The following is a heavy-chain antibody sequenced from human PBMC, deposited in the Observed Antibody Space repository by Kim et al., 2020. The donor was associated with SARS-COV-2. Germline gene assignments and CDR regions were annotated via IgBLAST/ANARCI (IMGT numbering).Heavy chain of an antibody. Sequence: ASVKVSCKASGYTFTSYAMHWVRQAPGQRLEWMGWINAGNGNTKYSQKFQGRVTITRDTSASTAYMELSSLRSEDTAVYYCAREGSNDYVWGSYRSAIYYGMDVWGQGTTVTVSS. CDR3: AREGSNDYVWGSYRSAIYYGMDV. V-gene: IGHV1-3*01. CDR1: GYTFTSYA. J-gene: IGHJ6*02. CDR2: INAGNGNT. D-gene: IGHD3-16*02.